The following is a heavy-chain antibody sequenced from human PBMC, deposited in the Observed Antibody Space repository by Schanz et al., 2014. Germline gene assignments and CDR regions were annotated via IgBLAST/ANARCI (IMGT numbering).Heavy chain of an antibody. V-gene: IGHV3-66*01. Sequence: EVQLVESGGGLVQPGGSLRLSCAASGFTVSSNYMSWVRQAPGKGLEWVSVIYSGGYTYFADSVKGRFTISRDNAKNSLYLQLNSLTAEDTAVYHCARDSRYCTGVDCKGDAFDLWGQGTLVTVSS. D-gene: IGHD2-8*02. CDR2: IYSGGYT. CDR1: GFTVSSNY. CDR3: ARDSRYCTGVDCKGDAFDL. J-gene: IGHJ3*01.